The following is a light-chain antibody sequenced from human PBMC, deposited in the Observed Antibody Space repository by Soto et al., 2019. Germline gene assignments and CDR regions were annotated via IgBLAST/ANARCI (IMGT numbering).Light chain of an antibody. CDR2: EGS. CDR1: SSDIGSYNL. Sequence: QSALTQPASVSGSPGQSIIISSTGTSSDIGSYNLVSWYQQHPGKAPKLMIYEGSKRPSGVSNRFSGSKSGNTASLTISGLQAEDEADYYCCSYAGSSTSVVFGGGTKLTVL. CDR3: CSYAGSSTSVV. V-gene: IGLV2-23*01. J-gene: IGLJ2*01.